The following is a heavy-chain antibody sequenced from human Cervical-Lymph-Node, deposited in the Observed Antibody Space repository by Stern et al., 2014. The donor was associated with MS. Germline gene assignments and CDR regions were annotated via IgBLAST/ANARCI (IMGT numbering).Heavy chain of an antibody. J-gene: IGHJ4*02. CDR2: VSNPGTAI. CDR1: GFNLRDYS. V-gene: IGHV3-48*02. Sequence: EVQLVESGGDLGQPGGSLRLSCAASGFNLRDYSMSWVRQAPGKGLEWVSFVSNPGTAIYYADSVKGRLTISRDMASNSVYLQMNSLRDEDTAVYFCVRTWRENTFDSWGQGILVTVSS. D-gene: IGHD5-24*01. CDR3: VRTWRENTFDS.